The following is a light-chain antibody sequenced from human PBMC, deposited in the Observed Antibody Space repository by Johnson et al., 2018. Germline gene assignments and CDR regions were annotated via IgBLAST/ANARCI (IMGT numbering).Light chain of an antibody. CDR1: SSNIGNNY. CDR3: GTWDSSLSAGNV. V-gene: IGLV1-51*02. J-gene: IGLJ1*01. Sequence: QSVLTQPPSVSAAPGQKVTISCSGSSSNIGNNYVSCNKQLPGTAPNLLIYENIKRPQGIPDRFSGSRSGTSATLAITGPQPGDEADYYCGTWDSSLSAGNVFGTGTKVTVL. CDR2: ENI.